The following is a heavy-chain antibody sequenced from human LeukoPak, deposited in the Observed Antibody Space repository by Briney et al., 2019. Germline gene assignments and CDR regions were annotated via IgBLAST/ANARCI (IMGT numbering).Heavy chain of an antibody. CDR3: ARVGDGYNRNP. D-gene: IGHD5-24*01. Sequence: ASVRVSYKASGGTFSIYAFSWVRQAPGQGVEWMGGIIPIFGTANYAQKFQGRVTITADKSTSTAYMELSSLRSEDTAVYYCARVGDGYNRNPWGQGTLVTVSS. V-gene: IGHV1-69*06. CDR2: IIPIFGTA. J-gene: IGHJ5*02. CDR1: GGTFSIYA.